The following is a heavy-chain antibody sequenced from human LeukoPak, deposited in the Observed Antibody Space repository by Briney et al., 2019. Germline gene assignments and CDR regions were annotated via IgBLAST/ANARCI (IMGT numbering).Heavy chain of an antibody. D-gene: IGHD3-10*01. J-gene: IGHJ3*02. Sequence: SETLSLTCAVYGGSFNTYYWSWIRQPPGKGPEWIGEINHRGSTNYNPSLKSRVTISVDTSKIQFSLKLRSVTAADTAVYYCARRRIYYDSGSFYNRAFGIWDQGTMVTVSS. V-gene: IGHV4-34*01. CDR3: ARRRIYYDSGSFYNRAFGI. CDR2: INHRGST. CDR1: GGSFNTYY.